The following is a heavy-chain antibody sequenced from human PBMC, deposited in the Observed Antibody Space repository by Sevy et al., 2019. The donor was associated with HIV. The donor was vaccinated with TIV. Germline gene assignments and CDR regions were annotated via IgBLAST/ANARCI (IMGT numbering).Heavy chain of an antibody. V-gene: IGHV3-23*01. Sequence: GGSLRLSCAVSGVTFSDYAMSWVRQAPGKGLEWVSFISGFGDKTYYADSVRGRFTISRDNSKNTLHLQMNSLRAVDTAVYYCAKAGGINWFYYYYGMDVWGQGTTVTVSS. CDR3: AKAGGINWFYYYYGMDV. CDR2: ISGFGDKT. CDR1: GVTFSDYA. J-gene: IGHJ6*02. D-gene: IGHD1-1*01.